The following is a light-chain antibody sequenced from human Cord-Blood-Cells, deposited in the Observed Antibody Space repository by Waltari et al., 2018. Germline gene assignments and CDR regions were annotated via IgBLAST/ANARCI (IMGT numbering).Light chain of an antibody. CDR2: DVS. Sequence: HSALTQPASVSGSPGQSMTISCTGTSSDVGGSNYVSWYQQHPGKAPKLMIYDVSNRPSGVSNRFSGSKSGNTASLTISGLQAEDEADYYCSSYTSSSTLVFGGGTKLTVL. V-gene: IGLV2-14*01. CDR3: SSYTSSSTLV. J-gene: IGLJ2*01. CDR1: SSDVGGSNY.